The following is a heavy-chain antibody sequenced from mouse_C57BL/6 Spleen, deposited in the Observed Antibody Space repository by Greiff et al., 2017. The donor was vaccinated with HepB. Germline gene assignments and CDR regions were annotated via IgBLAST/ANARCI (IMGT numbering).Heavy chain of an antibody. CDR3: ARSGDYDERGY. Sequence: QVQLKESGAELVKPGASVKISCKASGYAFSSYWMNWVKQRPGKGLEWIGQIYPGDGDTNYNGKFKGKATLTADKSSSTACMQLSSLTSEDSAVYFCARSGDYDERGYWGQGTTLTVSS. CDR2: IYPGDGDT. CDR1: GYAFSSYW. J-gene: IGHJ2*01. D-gene: IGHD2-4*01. V-gene: IGHV1-80*01.